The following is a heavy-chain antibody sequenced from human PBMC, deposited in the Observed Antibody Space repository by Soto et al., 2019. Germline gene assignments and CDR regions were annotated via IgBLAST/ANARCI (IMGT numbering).Heavy chain of an antibody. CDR1: GYTFTSYY. V-gene: IGHV1-46*01. D-gene: IGHD3-22*01. J-gene: IGHJ4*02. Sequence: QVQLVQSGAEVKKPGASVKVSCKASGYTFTSYYMHWVRQAPGPGLEWMGIINPSGGSTRYAQKFKGRVTMTRDTSTSSVYMELSSLRSEDTAVYYCVRCVSYDSSGYYFDYWGQGTLVTVSS. CDR2: INPSGGST. CDR3: VRCVSYDSSGYYFDY.